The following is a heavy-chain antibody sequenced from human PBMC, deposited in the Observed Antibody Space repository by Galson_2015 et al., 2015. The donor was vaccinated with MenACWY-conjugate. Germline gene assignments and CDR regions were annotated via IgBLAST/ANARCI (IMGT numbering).Heavy chain of an antibody. CDR1: GGTFSSYA. V-gene: IGHV1-69*13. CDR2: IIPIFGTA. D-gene: IGHD2-2*01. CDR3: ARGGPATAMDAFDI. J-gene: IGHJ3*02. Sequence: SVKVSCKASGGTFSSYAISWVRQAPGQGLEWMGGIIPIFGTANYAQKFQGRVTITADESTSTAYMELSSLRSEDTAVYYCARGGPATAMDAFDIWGQGTMVTVSS.